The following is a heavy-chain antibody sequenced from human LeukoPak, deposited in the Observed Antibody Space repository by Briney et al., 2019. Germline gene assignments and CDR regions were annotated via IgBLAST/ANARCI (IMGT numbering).Heavy chain of an antibody. J-gene: IGHJ4*02. CDR2: IWYVGSNK. V-gene: IGHV3-33*01. D-gene: IGHD2/OR15-2a*01. CDR1: GFTFSSYG. Sequence: GGSLRLSCAASGFTFSSYGMHWVRQAPGKGLEGGAVIWYVGSNKYYADSVKGRFTISRDNSKNTLYLQMNSLRAEDTAVYYCARGRAGAARSTNFDYWGQGTLVTVSS. CDR3: ARGRAGAARSTNFDY.